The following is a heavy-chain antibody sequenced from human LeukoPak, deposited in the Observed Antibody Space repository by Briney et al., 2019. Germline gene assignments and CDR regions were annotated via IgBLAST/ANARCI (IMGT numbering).Heavy chain of an antibody. CDR1: GFTFSSYS. CDR3: ARDGGYSYANYFYY. V-gene: IGHV3-21*01. CDR2: ISSSSSYI. J-gene: IGHJ4*02. Sequence: GGSLRLACAASGFTFSSYSMNWVRQAPGKGLEWVSSISSSSSYIYYADSVKGRFTISRDNAKNSLYLQVNSLRAEDTAVYYCARDGGYSYANYFYYWGQGTLVTVSS. D-gene: IGHD5-18*01.